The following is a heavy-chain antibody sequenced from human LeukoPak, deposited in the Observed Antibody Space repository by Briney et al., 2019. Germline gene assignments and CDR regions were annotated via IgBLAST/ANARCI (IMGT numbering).Heavy chain of an antibody. V-gene: IGHV1-18*01. CDR2: ISAYNGNT. CDR1: GYTFTSYG. D-gene: IGHD3-22*01. Sequence: GASVKVSCKASGYTFTSYGISWVRQAPGQGLEWMGWISAYNGNTNYAQKLQGRVTMTTDTSTSTAYMELRSLRSDDTAVYYRARVTLNYYDSSGYYDYWGQGTLVTVSS. J-gene: IGHJ4*02. CDR3: ARVTLNYYDSSGYYDY.